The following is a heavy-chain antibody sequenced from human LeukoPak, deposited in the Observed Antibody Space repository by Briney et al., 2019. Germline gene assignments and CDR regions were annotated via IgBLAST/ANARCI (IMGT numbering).Heavy chain of an antibody. CDR3: ARVNYYGSGSYYSLYYMDV. CDR2: IYYSGST. Sequence: SETLSLTCTVSGGSISSSSYYWGWIRQPPGKGLEWIGSIYYSGSTYYNPSLKSRVTISVDTSKNQFSLKLSSVTAADTAVYYCARVNYYGSGSYYSLYYMDVWGKGTTVTVSS. V-gene: IGHV4-39*07. CDR1: GGSISSSSYY. D-gene: IGHD3-10*01. J-gene: IGHJ6*03.